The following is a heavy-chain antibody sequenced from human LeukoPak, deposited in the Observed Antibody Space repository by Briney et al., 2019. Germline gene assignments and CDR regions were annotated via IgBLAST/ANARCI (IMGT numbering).Heavy chain of an antibody. CDR2: INPSGGST. CDR3: ASRYYCSSTSCYEGAPYYYYGMDV. D-gene: IGHD2-2*01. V-gene: IGHV1-46*01. J-gene: IGHJ6*04. CDR1: GYTFTSYY. Sequence: GASVKVSCKASGYTFTSYYMHWVRQAPGQGLEWMGIINPSGGSTSYAQKFQGRVTITADESTSTAYMELSSLRSEDTAVYYCASRYYCSSTSCYEGAPYYYYGMDVWGKGTTVTVSS.